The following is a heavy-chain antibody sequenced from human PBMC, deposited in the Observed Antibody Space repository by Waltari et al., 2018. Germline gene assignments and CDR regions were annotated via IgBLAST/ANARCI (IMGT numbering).Heavy chain of an antibody. Sequence: VQLVESGGGVVQPGGSLRLSCAASGFTFSSYSMNWVRQAPGKGLEWVSSISSSSSYIYYADSVKGRFTISRDNAKNSLYLQMNSLRAEDTAVYYCARGLGLAAYFDYWGQGTLVTVSS. CDR3: ARGLGLAAYFDY. V-gene: IGHV3-21*01. CDR2: ISSSSSYI. CDR1: GFTFSSYS. J-gene: IGHJ4*02. D-gene: IGHD6-19*01.